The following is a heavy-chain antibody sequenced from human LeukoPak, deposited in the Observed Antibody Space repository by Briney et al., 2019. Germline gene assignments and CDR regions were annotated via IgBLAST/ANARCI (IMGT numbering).Heavy chain of an antibody. D-gene: IGHD2/OR15-2a*01. J-gene: IGHJ5*01. CDR1: GFNFRDHD. Sequence: PGGSLRLSCAASGFNFRDHDMHWVRQSPGRGLEWMAGLLYDGSNKYYADSVKGRFTISRDNSKNTLNLQMNSLTTEDTALYYCARRHSIHSWFDSWGQGTLVTVSS. CDR2: LLYDGSNK. V-gene: IGHV3-30*04. CDR3: ARRHSIHSWFDS.